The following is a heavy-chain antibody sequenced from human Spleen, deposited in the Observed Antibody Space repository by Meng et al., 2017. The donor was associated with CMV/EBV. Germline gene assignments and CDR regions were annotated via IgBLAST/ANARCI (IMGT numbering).Heavy chain of an antibody. Sequence: AGYAGSYSGYCWSGIRQPPGKRLEWMGEINHSGSTNTNPYLKSRVTISVDTSKNQFSLKLSSVTAADTAVYYCARGGGSRYPNWFDPWGQGTLVTVSS. CDR3: ARGGGSRYPNWFDP. CDR2: INHSGST. D-gene: IGHD2-15*01. J-gene: IGHJ5*02. CDR1: AGSYSGYC. V-gene: IGHV4-34*01.